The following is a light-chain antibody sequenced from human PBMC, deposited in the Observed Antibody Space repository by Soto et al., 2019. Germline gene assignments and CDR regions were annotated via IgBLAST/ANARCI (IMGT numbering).Light chain of an antibody. CDR1: QTILYSSNNKSY. CDR3: QQYYNTLT. Sequence: DIVMTQSPDSLAVSLGERATINCKSSQTILYSSNNKSYFGWYQQKPGQPPKLLIYWASTRESGVPDRFSGSGSGTDFTLTISSLQAEDVAVYYCQQYYNTLTFCQGTKVEIK. CDR2: WAS. V-gene: IGKV4-1*01. J-gene: IGKJ1*01.